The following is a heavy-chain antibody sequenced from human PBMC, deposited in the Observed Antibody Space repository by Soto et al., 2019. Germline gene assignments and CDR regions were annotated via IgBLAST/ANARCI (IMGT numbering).Heavy chain of an antibody. Sequence: GGSLRLSCAASGFTFSSYGMHWVRQAPGKGLEWVAVIWYDGSNKYYADSVKGRFTISRDNSKNTLYLQMNSLRAEDTAVYYCARAPALTYGMDVWGQGTTVTVSS. CDR2: IWYDGSNK. CDR1: GFTFSSYG. CDR3: ARAPALTYGMDV. D-gene: IGHD7-27*01. J-gene: IGHJ6*02. V-gene: IGHV3-33*08.